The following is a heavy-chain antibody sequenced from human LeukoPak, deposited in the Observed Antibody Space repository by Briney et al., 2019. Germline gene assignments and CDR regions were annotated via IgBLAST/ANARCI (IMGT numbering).Heavy chain of an antibody. CDR3: ARTLYSGHDSDY. D-gene: IGHD5-12*01. V-gene: IGHV3-30*02. CDR1: GFTFSSYG. Sequence: GGSLRLSCAASGFTFSSYGMHWVRQAPGKGLEWVAFIRYDGSNKYYADSVKGRFTISRDNSKNTLYLQMNSLRAEDTAVYYCARTLYSGHDSDYWGQGTLVTVSS. CDR2: IRYDGSNK. J-gene: IGHJ4*02.